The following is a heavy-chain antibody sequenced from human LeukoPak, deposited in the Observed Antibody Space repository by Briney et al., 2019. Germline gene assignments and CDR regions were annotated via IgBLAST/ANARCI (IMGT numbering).Heavy chain of an antibody. J-gene: IGHJ4*02. CDR2: ISSSSSHT. Sequence: GGSLRLSCAASRFTFSTYSMNWVRQAPGKGLEWVSSISSSSSHTFYAHSLKGRFTISRDNAKNSLYLQMNSLRGEDTAVYYCARNDYGDYGPDYWGQGTLVTVSS. CDR1: RFTFSTYS. V-gene: IGHV3-21*01. CDR3: ARNDYGDYGPDY. D-gene: IGHD4-17*01.